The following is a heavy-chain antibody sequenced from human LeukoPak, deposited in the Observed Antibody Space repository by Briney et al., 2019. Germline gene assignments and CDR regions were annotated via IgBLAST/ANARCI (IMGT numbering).Heavy chain of an antibody. CDR3: ARGLGERSLPIYYYMDV. CDR1: GGTFSSYA. Sequence: GASVKVSCKASGGTFSSYAISWVRQAPGQGLEWMGGIIPIFGTANYAQKFQGRVTLTADKSTSTAYMELSSLRSEDTAVYYCARGLGERSLPIYYYMDVWGKGTTVTVSS. J-gene: IGHJ6*03. D-gene: IGHD5-24*01. CDR2: IIPIFGTA. V-gene: IGHV1-69*06.